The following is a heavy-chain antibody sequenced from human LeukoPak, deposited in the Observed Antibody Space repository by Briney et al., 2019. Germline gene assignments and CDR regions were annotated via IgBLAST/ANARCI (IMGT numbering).Heavy chain of an antibody. J-gene: IGHJ4*02. Sequence: GGSLRLSCAASGFTFSSYGMHWVRQAPGKGLDWVAFIHFDGNTNFSSDSVKGRFTISRDNPKNALFLQLSGLRVEDTALYYCAKAWGNGWYNEDYYFDYWGQGTLVTVSS. D-gene: IGHD6-19*01. V-gene: IGHV3-30*02. CDR2: IHFDGNTN. CDR1: GFTFSSYG. CDR3: AKAWGNGWYNEDYYFDY.